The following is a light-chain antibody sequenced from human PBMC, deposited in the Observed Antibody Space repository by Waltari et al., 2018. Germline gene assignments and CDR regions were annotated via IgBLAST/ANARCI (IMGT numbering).Light chain of an antibody. Sequence: DIQMTQSPSSLSASVGDRVTITCRASQTISSYLAWYQQKPGKVPKLLIYAASSLESRVPSRFSGSGSGTEFTLTISSLQPEDFATYYCQQHNSHPPTFGQGTKVEIK. CDR3: QQHNSHPPT. J-gene: IGKJ1*01. CDR2: AAS. V-gene: IGKV1-17*03. CDR1: QTISSY.